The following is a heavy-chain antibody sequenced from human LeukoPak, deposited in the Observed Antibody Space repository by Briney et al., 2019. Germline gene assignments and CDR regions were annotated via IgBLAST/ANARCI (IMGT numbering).Heavy chain of an antibody. Sequence: GGSLRLSCAASGFTFSSYSMNWVRQAPGKGLEWVSSISSSSSYIYYADSVKGRFTISRDNAKNSLYLQMNSLRAEDTAVYYCARDPTYCSSSSCSSDAFDIWGQGTMVTVSS. CDR2: ISSSSSYI. D-gene: IGHD2-2*01. CDR3: ARDPTYCSSSSCSSDAFDI. J-gene: IGHJ3*02. V-gene: IGHV3-21*01. CDR1: GFTFSSYS.